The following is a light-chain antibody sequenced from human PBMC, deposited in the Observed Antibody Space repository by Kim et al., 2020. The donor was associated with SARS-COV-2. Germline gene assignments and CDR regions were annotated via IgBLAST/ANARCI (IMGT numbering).Light chain of an antibody. CDR1: SGHSSYA. CDR3: QTWGTGIG. V-gene: IGLV4-69*01. J-gene: IGLJ3*02. Sequence: QLVLTQSPSASASLGASVKLTCTLSSGHSSYAIAWHQQQPEKGPRYLMKLNSDGSHSKGDGIPDRFSGSSSGAERYLTISSPQSEDEADYYCQTWGTGIGFGGGTQLTVL. CDR2: LNSDGSH.